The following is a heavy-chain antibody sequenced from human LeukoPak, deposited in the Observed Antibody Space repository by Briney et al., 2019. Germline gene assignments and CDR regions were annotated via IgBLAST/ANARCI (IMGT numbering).Heavy chain of an antibody. CDR3: ERVVNHVTGSDY. CDR2: ISPSSSTI. Sequence: GGSLRLSCSASGFTFSSYPMTWVRQAPGKGLEWDSYISPSSSTIYYADSVQGRFTISRDDAENSLYLQMHSLRAEDTAVYYCERVVNHVTGSDYSGQGTLVTVSS. D-gene: IGHD2-21*01. V-gene: IGHV3-48*01. J-gene: IGHJ4*02. CDR1: GFTFSSYP.